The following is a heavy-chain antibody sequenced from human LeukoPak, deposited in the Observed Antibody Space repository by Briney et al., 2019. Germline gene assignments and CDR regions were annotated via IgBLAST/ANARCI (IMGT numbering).Heavy chain of an antibody. CDR3: VRGAFRGYYMDV. Sequence: GGSLRLSCAASGFTFSSHWMHWVRQAPGRGLVWVSRINTDGTTTNYADSVKGRFTISRDNAKNTPYLLMNSLRIEDTAVYYCVRGAFRGYYMDVWGKGTTVIVSS. D-gene: IGHD3-16*01. J-gene: IGHJ6*03. CDR1: GFTFSSHW. V-gene: IGHV3-74*01. CDR2: INTDGTTT.